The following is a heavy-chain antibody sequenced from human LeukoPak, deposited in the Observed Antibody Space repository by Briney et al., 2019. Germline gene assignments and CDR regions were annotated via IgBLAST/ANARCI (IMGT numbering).Heavy chain of an antibody. J-gene: IGHJ4*02. D-gene: IGHD5-24*01. CDR1: GFMFEDYS. V-gene: IGHV3-43*01. CDR3: VGGTPRDGYKY. CDR2: ISWDGGST. Sequence: GGSLRLSCAASGFMFEDYSMHWVRQAPGKGLEWVSVISWDGGSTYYADSVQGRFTISRDNSKNTLYLQMNSLRAEDTAVYYCVGGTPRDGYKYWGQGTLVSVSS.